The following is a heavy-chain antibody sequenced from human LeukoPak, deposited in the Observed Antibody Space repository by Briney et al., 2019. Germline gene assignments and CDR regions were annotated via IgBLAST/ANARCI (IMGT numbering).Heavy chain of an antibody. V-gene: IGHV3-66*01. CDR1: GFTVSSNY. Sequence: PGGSLRLSCAASGFTVSSNYMSWVRQAPGKGLEWVSVIYSGVSTYYADSVKGRFTISRDNSKNTLYLQMNSLRAEDTAVYYCARDHSIAAAGTNWGQGTLVTVSS. CDR2: IYSGVST. D-gene: IGHD6-13*01. CDR3: ARDHSIAAAGTN. J-gene: IGHJ4*02.